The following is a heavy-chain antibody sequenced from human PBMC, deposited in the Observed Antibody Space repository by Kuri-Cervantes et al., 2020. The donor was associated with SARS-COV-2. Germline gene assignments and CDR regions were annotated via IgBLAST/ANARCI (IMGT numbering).Heavy chain of an antibody. J-gene: IGHJ4*02. D-gene: IGHD3-3*01. CDR1: GGSTSTYY. CDR2: IYSSGST. CDR3: ARDRGIFWSGNDY. Sequence: SETLSLTCTVSGGSTSTYYWSWIRQSAGKGLEWIGRIYSSGSTDYNPSLKSRVTMSVDTSKNQFSLNLISVAAADTAVYYCARDRGIFWSGNDYWGQGTLVTVSS. V-gene: IGHV4-4*07.